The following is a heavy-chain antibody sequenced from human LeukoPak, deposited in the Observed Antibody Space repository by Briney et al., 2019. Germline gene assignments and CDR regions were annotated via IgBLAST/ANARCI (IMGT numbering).Heavy chain of an antibody. J-gene: IGHJ4*02. CDR3: ARGEVYGSGKTDY. V-gene: IGHV3-30*02. CDR2: IRSDGSNI. D-gene: IGHD3-10*01. CDR1: GFTFSSYG. Sequence: GGSLRLSCAASGFTFSSYGMHWVRQAPGKGLEWVAFIRSDGSNIYYADSVKGRFTISRDNAKNTLYLQMNSLRAEDTAVYYCARGEVYGSGKTDYWGQGTLVTVSS.